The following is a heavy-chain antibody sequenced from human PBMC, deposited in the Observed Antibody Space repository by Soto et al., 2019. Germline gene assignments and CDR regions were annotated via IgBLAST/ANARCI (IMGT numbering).Heavy chain of an antibody. D-gene: IGHD4-17*01. CDR3: ARGPPRTSAVTTVGREYSLYYFDY. J-gene: IGHJ4*02. CDR1: GFTFSSYS. V-gene: IGHV3-21*01. CDR2: ISSSSSYI. Sequence: GGSLRLSCAASGFTFSSYSMNWVRQAPGKGLEWVSSISSSSSYIYYADSVKGRFTISRDNAKNSLYLQMNSLRAEDTAVYYCARGPPRTSAVTTVGREYSLYYFDYWGQGTLVTVSS.